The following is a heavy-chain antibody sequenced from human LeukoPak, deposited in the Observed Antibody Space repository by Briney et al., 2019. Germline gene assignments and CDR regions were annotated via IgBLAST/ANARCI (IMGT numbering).Heavy chain of an antibody. Sequence: GGSLRLSCAASGFTFSSYDMNWVRQAPGKGLEWVSYISRTGTTMQYADSVRGRFTIARDNARNSLYLQMNSLRAEDTAVYYCARGTQSPVSGYFDFWGQGTLVTVSS. J-gene: IGHJ4*02. D-gene: IGHD3-10*01. CDR2: ISRTGTTM. CDR1: GFTFSSYD. V-gene: IGHV3-48*03. CDR3: ARGTQSPVSGYFDF.